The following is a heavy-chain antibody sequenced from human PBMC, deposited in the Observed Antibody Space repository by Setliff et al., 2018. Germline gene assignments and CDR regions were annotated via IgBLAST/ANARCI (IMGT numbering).Heavy chain of an antibody. V-gene: IGHV4-39*07. CDR3: AAGIKLGIFDS. CDR1: GGSTGVSEYY. D-gene: IGHD3-16*01. J-gene: IGHJ4*02. CDR2: AYAGGGT. Sequence: SETLSLTCTFSGGSTGVSEYYRGWVRQSPGKGLEWIGSAYAGGGTYYNPSLQSRITISVDTSQNHFSLSLTSMTAADTAVYHCAAGIKLGIFDSWGQGVLVTVSS.